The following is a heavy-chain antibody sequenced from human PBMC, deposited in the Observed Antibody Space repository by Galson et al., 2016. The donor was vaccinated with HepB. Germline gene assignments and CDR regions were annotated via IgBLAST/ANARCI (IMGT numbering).Heavy chain of an antibody. Sequence: SVNVSCKASGYTFTRYYIHWVRQAPGQGLECLGVINPRGGSTRAAQQFQGRVTMTRDTSTSTVYMELSSLRSDDTAVYCCARGGYYDSSGSLRYWGQGTLVTVSS. CDR2: INPRGGST. J-gene: IGHJ4*02. CDR3: ARGGYYDSSGSLRY. CDR1: GYTFTRYY. V-gene: IGHV1-46*01. D-gene: IGHD3-22*01.